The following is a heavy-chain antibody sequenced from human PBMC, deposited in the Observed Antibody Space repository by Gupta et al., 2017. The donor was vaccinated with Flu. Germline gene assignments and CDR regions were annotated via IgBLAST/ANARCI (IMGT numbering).Heavy chain of an antibody. CDR2: ISGSGGST. V-gene: IGHV3-23*01. CDR3: AKDVGYCSGGSCSGDY. J-gene: IGHJ4*02. Sequence: EVQLLESGGGLVQPGGSLRLSCAASGFTFSSYAMSWVRQAPGKGLEWVSAISGSGGSTYYADSVKGRFTISRDNSKNTLYLQMNSLRAEDTAVYYCAKDVGYCSGGSCSGDYWGQGTLVTVSS. CDR1: GFTFSSYA. D-gene: IGHD2-15*01.